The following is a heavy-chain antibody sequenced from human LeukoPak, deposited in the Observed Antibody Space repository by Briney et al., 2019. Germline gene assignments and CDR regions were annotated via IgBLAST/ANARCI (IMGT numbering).Heavy chain of an antibody. Sequence: SETLSLTCTVSGGSISSYYWSWIRQPPGKGLEWIGYIYYSGSTNYNPSLKSRVTISVDTSKNQFSLKLSSVTAADTAVYYCARWSSSWYRGVDYRGQGTLVTVSS. CDR1: GGSISSYY. CDR2: IYYSGST. J-gene: IGHJ4*02. D-gene: IGHD6-13*01. CDR3: ARWSSSWYRGVDY. V-gene: IGHV4-59*01.